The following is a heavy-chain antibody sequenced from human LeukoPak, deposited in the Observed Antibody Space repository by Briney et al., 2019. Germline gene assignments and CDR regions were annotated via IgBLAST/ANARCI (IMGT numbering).Heavy chain of an antibody. J-gene: IGHJ6*02. D-gene: IGHD6-6*01. CDR3: ARDVAARPFYYYGMDV. Sequence: SVTVSCKASGYTFTSYDINWVRQAPGQGLGWMGWMNPNSGNTGYAQKFQGRVTMTRNTSISTAYMELSSLRSEDTAVYYCARDVAARPFYYYGMDVWGQGTTVTVSS. V-gene: IGHV1-8*01. CDR1: GYTFTSYD. CDR2: MNPNSGNT.